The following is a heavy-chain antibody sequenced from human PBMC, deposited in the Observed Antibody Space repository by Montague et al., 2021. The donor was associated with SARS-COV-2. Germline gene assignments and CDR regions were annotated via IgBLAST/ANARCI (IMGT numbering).Heavy chain of an antibody. CDR1: GGSIGSHY. CDR3: ARDSPNSGGYHVYFDL. CDR2: VYYSGST. J-gene: IGHJ2*01. Sequence: SETLSLTCTVSGGSIGSHYWSWIRQPPGKGLEWIGYVYYSGSTNYNPSLKSRVTISVDTSKSRFSLKLKSVTSADTAVYYCARDSPNSGGYHVYFDLWGRGTLVTVSS. D-gene: IGHD3-22*01. V-gene: IGHV4-59*11.